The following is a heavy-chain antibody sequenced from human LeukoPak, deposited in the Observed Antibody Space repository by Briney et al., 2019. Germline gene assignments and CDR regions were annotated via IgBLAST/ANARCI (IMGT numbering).Heavy chain of an antibody. CDR2: IYYSGST. D-gene: IGHD2-2*01. V-gene: IGHV4-39*01. Sequence: PSETLSLTCTVSGGSISSSSYYWGWIRQPPGKGLEWIGSIYYSGSTYYNPSLKSRVTISVDTSKNQFSLKLSSVTAADTAVYYCARQAEGYCSSTSCSRFWFDPWGQGTLVTVSS. CDR3: ARQAEGYCSSTSCSRFWFDP. CDR1: GGSISSSSYY. J-gene: IGHJ5*02.